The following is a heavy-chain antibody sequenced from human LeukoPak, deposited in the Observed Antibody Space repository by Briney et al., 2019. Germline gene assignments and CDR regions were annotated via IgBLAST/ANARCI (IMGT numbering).Heavy chain of an antibody. CDR2: IKQGGSEK. CDR1: GVTFSSYW. J-gene: IGHJ5*02. CDR3: AQECVDSSGYYYVPNWFDP. D-gene: IGHD3-22*01. V-gene: IGHV3-7*01. Sequence: GGSLRLSCAASGVTFSSYWMSWVRQAPGKGLEWVANIKQGGSEKYYVDSVKGRFTISRDNAKNSLYLQMNSLRAEDTAVYYCAQECVDSSGYYYVPNWFDPWGQGTLVTVSS.